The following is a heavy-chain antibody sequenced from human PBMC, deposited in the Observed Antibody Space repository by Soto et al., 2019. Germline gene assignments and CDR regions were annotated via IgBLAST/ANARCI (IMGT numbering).Heavy chain of an antibody. V-gene: IGHV1-69*06. D-gene: IGHD3-10*01. J-gene: IGHJ3*02. Sequence: QVQLAQSGAEVKKPGSSVKISCQASGGTLSDHGVSWLRQAPGQGLEWVGGTIPVFNTAKYAPKFQGRVTIAADKSTNIAYMELGSLRSDDTAFYYCARGVYGSGNYYTGPSAFDIWGQGTLVIVSS. CDR3: ARGVYGSGNYYTGPSAFDI. CDR2: TIPVFNTA. CDR1: GGTLSDHG.